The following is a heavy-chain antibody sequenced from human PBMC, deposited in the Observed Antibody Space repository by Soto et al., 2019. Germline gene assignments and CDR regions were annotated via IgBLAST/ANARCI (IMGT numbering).Heavy chain of an antibody. CDR1: CGSFKSGSYC. Sequence: SETLSLTCTVSCGSFKSGSYCWSWIRQPPGKGLEWIGYVYHTGRTSYNPSLKSRVSISMDTSKNQFSLNLDSVTAADTAVYFCARDFAYFDSWGQGTLVTVSS. D-gene: IGHD3-3*01. V-gene: IGHV4-61*01. J-gene: IGHJ4*02. CDR3: ARDFAYFDS. CDR2: VYHTGRT.